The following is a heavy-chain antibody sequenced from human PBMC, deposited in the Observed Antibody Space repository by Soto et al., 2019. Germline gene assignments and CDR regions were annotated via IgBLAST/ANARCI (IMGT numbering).Heavy chain of an antibody. CDR3: ARVAPKYDFWSGYSYGMDV. CDR2: INPNSGGT. J-gene: IGHJ6*02. CDR1: GYTFTGYY. V-gene: IGHV1-2*02. Sequence: SVKVSCKASGYTFTGYYMHWVRQAPGQGLEWMGWINPNSGGTNYAQKFQGRVTMTRDTSISTAYMELSRLRSDDTAVYYCARVAPKYDFWSGYSYGMDVWGQGTTVTVSS. D-gene: IGHD3-3*01.